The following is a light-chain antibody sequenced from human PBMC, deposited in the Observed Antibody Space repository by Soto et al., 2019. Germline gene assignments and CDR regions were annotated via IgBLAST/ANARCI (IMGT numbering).Light chain of an antibody. J-gene: IGLJ2*01. CDR3: CSYAGSGIV. V-gene: IGLV2-23*02. Sequence: QSALTQPASVSGSPGQSITISCTGTSGDVGSYNLVSWYQQHPGKAPKLMIYEVSKRPSGVSNRFSGSKSGNTASLTISGLQAEDEADYYCCSYAGSGIVFGGGTKLTVL. CDR1: SGDVGSYNL. CDR2: EVS.